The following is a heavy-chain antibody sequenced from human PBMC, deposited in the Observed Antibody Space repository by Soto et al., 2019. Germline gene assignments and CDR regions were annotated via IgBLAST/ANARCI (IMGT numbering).Heavy chain of an antibody. CDR1: GFTFSSYG. CDR2: IWYDGSNK. Sequence: QVQLVESGGGVVQPGRSLRLSCAASGFTFSSYGMHWVRQAPGKGLEWVAVIWYDGSNKYYADSVKGRFTISRDNSKNTLYLQMNSLRAEDTAVYYCARDRWELLRYNWFDPWGQGTLVTVSS. J-gene: IGHJ5*02. CDR3: ARDRWELLRYNWFDP. D-gene: IGHD1-26*01. V-gene: IGHV3-33*01.